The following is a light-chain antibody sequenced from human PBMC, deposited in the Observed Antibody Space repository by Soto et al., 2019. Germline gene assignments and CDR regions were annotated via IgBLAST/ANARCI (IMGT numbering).Light chain of an antibody. V-gene: IGKV4-1*01. CDR3: QQYLRTLLT. J-gene: IGKJ4*01. CDR1: QSVFYSSTSRNY. Sequence: DLVMNQSPDSLAVALGERATHNCKSSQSVFYSSTSRNYLAWYQKKPGQPPKLLVYWATPRACGVPDRFSGSGSGTDFSLHIDSMQAEDVAVYYCQQYLRTLLTFGGVTRVEI. CDR2: WAT.